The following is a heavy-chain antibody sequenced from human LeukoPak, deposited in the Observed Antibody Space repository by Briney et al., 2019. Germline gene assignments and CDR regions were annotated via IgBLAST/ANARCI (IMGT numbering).Heavy chain of an antibody. V-gene: IGHV1-46*01. CDR1: GYTFTNYY. D-gene: IGHD1-1*01. Sequence: ASVTVSCKASGYTFTNYYIHWVRQAPGQGLEWMGLINPSGGSTTYAQRFQGRVTMTRDTSTSTVYMELSSLRSEDTAVYYCARGTTAEYAFDIWGQGTMVTVSS. J-gene: IGHJ3*02. CDR2: INPSGGST. CDR3: ARGTTAEYAFDI.